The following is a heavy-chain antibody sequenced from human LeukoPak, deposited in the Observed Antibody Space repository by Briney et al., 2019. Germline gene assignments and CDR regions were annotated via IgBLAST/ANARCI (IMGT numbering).Heavy chain of an antibody. CDR1: GFTLSSYS. Sequence: PGGSLRLSCAASGFTLSSYSMNWVRQAPGKGLEWVSSISSRTSYINYADSVKGRFSISRDNAKNSLFLQMNSLRAEDTAVYYCAKDPKRYDFWSGYHDYWGQGTLVTVSS. V-gene: IGHV3-21*01. D-gene: IGHD3-3*01. CDR2: ISSRTSYI. CDR3: AKDPKRYDFWSGYHDY. J-gene: IGHJ4*02.